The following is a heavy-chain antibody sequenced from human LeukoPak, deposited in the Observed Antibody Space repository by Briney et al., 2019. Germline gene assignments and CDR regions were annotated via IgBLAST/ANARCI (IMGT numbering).Heavy chain of an antibody. V-gene: IGHV3-7*01. CDR2: IKQDGSKK. Sequence: GGSLRLSCVASGFPFSSYWMTWVRQAPGKGLEWVANIKQDGSKKSYVDSVKGRFTISRDNAKNSLYLQMNSLRAEDTAIYYCAKLRGYSYGDFDYWGQGTLVTVSS. D-gene: IGHD5-18*01. CDR3: AKLRGYSYGDFDY. CDR1: GFPFSSYW. J-gene: IGHJ4*02.